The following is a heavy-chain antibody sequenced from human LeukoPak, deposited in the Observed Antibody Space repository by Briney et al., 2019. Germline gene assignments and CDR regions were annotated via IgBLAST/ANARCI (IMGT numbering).Heavy chain of an antibody. CDR1: GFTFSSYD. CDR3: ASTLDDSSGYYYGSFDY. CDR2: IGTAGDT. J-gene: IGHJ4*02. Sequence: GGSLRLSCAASGFTFSSYDMHWVRQATGKGLEWVSAIGTAGDTYYPGSVKGRFTISRENAKNSLYLQMNSLRAEDTAVYYCASTLDDSSGYYYGSFDYWGQGTLVTVSS. D-gene: IGHD3-22*01. V-gene: IGHV3-13*01.